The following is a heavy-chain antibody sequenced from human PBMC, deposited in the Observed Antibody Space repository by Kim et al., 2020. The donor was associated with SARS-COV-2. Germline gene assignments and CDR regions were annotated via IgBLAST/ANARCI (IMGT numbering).Heavy chain of an antibody. CDR3: AGLAGGSIAYGMGV. Sequence: SETLSLTCTVSTGSISSHYWTWIRQPPGKGLEWIGYIYYSGNTDYNPSLKSRVTISIDTSKNQFSLELRSVTAADTAVYYCAGLAGGSIAYGMGVWGPGTTVTV. CDR2: IYYSGNT. V-gene: IGHV4-59*11. D-gene: IGHD2-15*01. CDR1: TGSISSHY. J-gene: IGHJ6*02.